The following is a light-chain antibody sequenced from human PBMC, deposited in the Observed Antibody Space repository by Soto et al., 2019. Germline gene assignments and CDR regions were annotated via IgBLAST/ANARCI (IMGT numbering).Light chain of an antibody. Sequence: EIVSTQSPATLSLSPGERATLSCRASQTVSSSYLAWYQQKPGQAPRLLIYGASNRATGIPDRFGGSGSGADFTLTISRLEPEDFAVYYCQQYGSSPRTFGQGTKVEI. CDR2: GAS. CDR1: QTVSSSY. V-gene: IGKV3-20*01. J-gene: IGKJ1*01. CDR3: QQYGSSPRT.